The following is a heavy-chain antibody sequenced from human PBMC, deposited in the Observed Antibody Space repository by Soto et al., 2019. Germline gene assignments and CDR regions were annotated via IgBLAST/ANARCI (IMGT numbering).Heavy chain of an antibody. J-gene: IGHJ3*02. V-gene: IGHV3-21*01. CDR3: ASERGVVAATYAFDI. CDR2: ISSSSSYI. CDR1: GFTFSSYS. D-gene: IGHD2-15*01. Sequence: EVQLVESGGGLVKPGGSLRLSCAASGFTFSSYSMNWVRQAPGKGLEWVSSISSSSSYIYYADSVKGRFTISRDNAKNSLYLQMNSLRAEDTAVYYWASERGVVAATYAFDIWGQGTMVTVSS.